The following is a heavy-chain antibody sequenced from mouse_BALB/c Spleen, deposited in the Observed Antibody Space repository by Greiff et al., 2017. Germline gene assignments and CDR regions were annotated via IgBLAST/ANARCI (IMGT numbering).Heavy chain of an antibody. D-gene: IGHD2-2*01. CDR2: ISYSGST. CDR3: ARKGLREAWFAY. J-gene: IGHJ3*01. CDR1: GYSITSDYA. V-gene: IGHV3-2*02. Sequence: EVKLMESGPGLVKPSQSLSLTCTVTGYSITSDYAWNWIRQFPGNKLEWMGYISYSGSTSYNPSLKSRISITRDTSKNQFFLQLNSVTTEDTATYYCARKGLREAWFAYWGQGTLVTVSA.